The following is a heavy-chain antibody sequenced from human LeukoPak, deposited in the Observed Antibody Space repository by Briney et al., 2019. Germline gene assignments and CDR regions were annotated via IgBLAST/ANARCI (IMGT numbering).Heavy chain of an antibody. Sequence: PSETLSLTCTVSGGSISSSSYYWGWIRQPPGKGLEWIGSIYYSGSTCYNPSLKSRVTISVDTSKNQFSLKLSSVTAADTAVYYCARESGGSLNFDYWGQGTLVTVSS. V-gene: IGHV4-39*07. CDR2: IYYSGST. D-gene: IGHD1-26*01. CDR1: GGSISSSSYY. J-gene: IGHJ4*02. CDR3: ARESGGSLNFDY.